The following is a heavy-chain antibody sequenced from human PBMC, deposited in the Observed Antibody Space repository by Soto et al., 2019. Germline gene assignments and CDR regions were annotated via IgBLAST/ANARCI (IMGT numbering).Heavy chain of an antibody. J-gene: IGHJ4*02. Sequence: RASVKVSCKASGGTFSSYAISWVRQAPGQGLEWMGGIIPIFGTANYAQKFQGRVTITADKSTSTAYMELSSLRSEDTAVYYCARALGYCSSTSCYQLDYWGQGTLVTVSS. CDR2: IIPIFGTA. CDR1: GGTFSSYA. CDR3: ARALGYCSSTSCYQLDY. D-gene: IGHD2-2*01. V-gene: IGHV1-69*06.